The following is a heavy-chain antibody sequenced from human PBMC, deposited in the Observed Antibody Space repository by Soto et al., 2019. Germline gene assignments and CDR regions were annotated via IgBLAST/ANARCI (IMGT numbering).Heavy chain of an antibody. CDR2: IIPIFGTA. CDR3: AGSPIMTTVTTYFDY. D-gene: IGHD4-17*01. J-gene: IGHJ4*02. V-gene: IGHV1-69*06. Sequence: QVQLVQSGAEVKKPGSSVKISCKASGGTFSSYAISWVRQAPGQGLEWMGGIIPIFGTANYAQKFQGRVTITADKSTSTAYMELSSLRSEDTAVYYCAGSPIMTTVTTYFDYWGQGTLVTVSS. CDR1: GGTFSSYA.